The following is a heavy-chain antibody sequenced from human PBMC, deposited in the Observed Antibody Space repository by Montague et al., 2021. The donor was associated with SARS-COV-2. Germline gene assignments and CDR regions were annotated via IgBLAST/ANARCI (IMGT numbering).Heavy chain of an antibody. J-gene: IGHJ6*03. Sequence: SETLSLTYAVHGTSFSGYYWNWIRQPPGKGLEWIGEIHHGGSTNYNPSLKSRVTISADTSKNQFSLKLTSVAAADTAVYYCARLGDGVVPSPILGVGPYYSYYYMDVGGKGTTVTVSS. CDR3: ARLGDGVVPSPILGVGPYYSYYYMDV. V-gene: IGHV4-34*01. D-gene: IGHD3-10*01. CDR2: IHHGGST. CDR1: GTSFSGYY.